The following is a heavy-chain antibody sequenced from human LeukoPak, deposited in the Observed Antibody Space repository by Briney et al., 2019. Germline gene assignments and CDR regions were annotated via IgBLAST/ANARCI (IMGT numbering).Heavy chain of an antibody. J-gene: IGHJ4*02. V-gene: IGHV3-74*01. Sequence: GGSLRLSCAASGSTFSSYWMHWVRQAPGKGLVWVSRINSDGSSTSYADSVKGRFTISRDNAKNTLYLQMNSLRAEDTAVYYCTTRNGGRDYWGQGTLVTVSS. CDR3: TTRNGGRDY. D-gene: IGHD1-1*01. CDR1: GSTFSSYW. CDR2: INSDGSST.